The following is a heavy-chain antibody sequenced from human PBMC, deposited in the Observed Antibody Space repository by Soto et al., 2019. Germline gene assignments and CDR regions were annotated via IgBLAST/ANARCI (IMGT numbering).Heavy chain of an antibody. V-gene: IGHV3-23*01. D-gene: IGHD2-15*01. CDR3: AKLCSGGSCYSDY. Sequence: GGSLRLSCAASGFTFSSYAMSWVRQAPGKGLEWVSAISGSGGSTYYADSVKGRFTISRDNSKNTLYLLMNSLRSEDTAVYYCAKLCSGGSCYSDYWGQGTLVTVSS. J-gene: IGHJ4*02. CDR2: ISGSGGST. CDR1: GFTFSSYA.